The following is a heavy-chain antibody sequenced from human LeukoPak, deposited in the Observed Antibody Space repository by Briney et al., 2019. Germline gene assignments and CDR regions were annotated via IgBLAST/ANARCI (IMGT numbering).Heavy chain of an antibody. V-gene: IGHV3-30-3*01. CDR2: ISYDGSNK. D-gene: IGHD1-26*01. CDR1: GFTFSSYA. Sequence: GGSLRLSCAASGFTFSSYAMHWVRQAPGKGLEWVAVISYDGSNKYYADSVKGRFTISRDNSKNTLYLQMNSLRAEDTAVYYCVRGSEYNSGSYSQAKDWFDPWGQGTLVTVSS. CDR3: VRGSEYNSGSYSQAKDWFDP. J-gene: IGHJ5*02.